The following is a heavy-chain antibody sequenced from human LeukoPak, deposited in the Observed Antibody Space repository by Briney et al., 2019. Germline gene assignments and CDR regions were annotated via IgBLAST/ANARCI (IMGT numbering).Heavy chain of an antibody. V-gene: IGHV2-70*11. D-gene: IGHD2-8*01. CDR2: IDWDDDK. CDR1: GGSISSYYW. CDR3: ARIHGAGHFDY. Sequence: TLSLTCTVSGGSISSYYWSWIRQPPGKALEWLARIDWDDDKYYSTSLKTRLTISKDTSKNQVVLTMTNMDPVDTATYYCARIHGAGHFDYWGQGTLVTVSS. J-gene: IGHJ4*02.